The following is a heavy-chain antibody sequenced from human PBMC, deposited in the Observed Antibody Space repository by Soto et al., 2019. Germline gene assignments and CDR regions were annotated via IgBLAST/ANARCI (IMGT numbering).Heavy chain of an antibody. V-gene: IGHV3-23*01. CDR2: ISGSGGST. D-gene: IGHD2-2*02. Sequence: EVQLLESGGGLVQPGGSLRLPCAASGFTFSSYAMSWVRQAPGKGLEWVSAISGSGGSTYYADSVKGRFTISRDNSKNTLYLQMNSLRAEDTAVYYCAKDRYCSSTSCYTGGFDYWGQGTLVTVSS. CDR3: AKDRYCSSTSCYTGGFDY. J-gene: IGHJ4*02. CDR1: GFTFSSYA.